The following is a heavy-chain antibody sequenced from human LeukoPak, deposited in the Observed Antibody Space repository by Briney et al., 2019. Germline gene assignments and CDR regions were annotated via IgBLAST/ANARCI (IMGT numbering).Heavy chain of an antibody. CDR2: ISSSGSTI. V-gene: IGHV3-48*03. Sequence: GGSLRLSCAASGFTFSTYAMSWVRQAPGKGLEWVSYISSSGSTIYYADSVKGRFTISRDNAKNSLYLQMNSLRAEDTAVYYCAELGITMIGGVWGKGTTVTISS. J-gene: IGHJ6*04. CDR1: GFTFSTYA. CDR3: AELGITMIGGV. D-gene: IGHD3-10*02.